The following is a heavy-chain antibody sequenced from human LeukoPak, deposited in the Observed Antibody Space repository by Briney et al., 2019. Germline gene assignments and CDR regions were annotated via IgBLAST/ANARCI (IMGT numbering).Heavy chain of an antibody. CDR1: GYTFTGHY. V-gene: IGHV1-2*02. CDR3: ARDAESLITLNRGVIVNWFDP. CDR2: ITPNNGGT. D-gene: IGHD3-10*01. Sequence: ASVKVSCKASGYTFTGHYMHWVRQAPGQEPEWMGWITPNNGGTRYAQKFQGRVTMTRDTSISTAYMELTRLRSDDTAVYYCARDAESLITLNRGVIVNWFDPWGQGTLVTVSS. J-gene: IGHJ5*02.